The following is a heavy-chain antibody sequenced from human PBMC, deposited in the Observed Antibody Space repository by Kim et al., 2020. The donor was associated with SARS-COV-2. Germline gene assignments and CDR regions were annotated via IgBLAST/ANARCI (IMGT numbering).Heavy chain of an antibody. D-gene: IGHD6-19*01. Sequence: SETLSLTCAVYGGSFSGYYWSWIRQPPGKGLEWIGEINHSGSTNYNPSLKSRVTISVDTSKNQFSLKLSSVTAADTAVYYCAKASPYSSFYYYYGMDVWGRGTTVTVSS. CDR3: AKASPYSSFYYYYGMDV. J-gene: IGHJ6*02. CDR1: GGSFSGYY. V-gene: IGHV4-34*01. CDR2: INHSGST.